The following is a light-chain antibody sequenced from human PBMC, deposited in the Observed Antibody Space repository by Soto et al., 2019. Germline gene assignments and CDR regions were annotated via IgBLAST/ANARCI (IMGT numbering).Light chain of an antibody. J-gene: IGKJ1*01. Sequence: EIVMTQSPATLSVFPGERATLSCRASQSVSSNLAWYQQQPGQAPRLLMYGASTRATGIPVRFSGSGSGTEFTLTISSLKSEDFAVYYCQQYNNWRQTFGQGTKVEIK. CDR3: QQYNNWRQT. CDR2: GAS. CDR1: QSVSSN. V-gene: IGKV3-15*01.